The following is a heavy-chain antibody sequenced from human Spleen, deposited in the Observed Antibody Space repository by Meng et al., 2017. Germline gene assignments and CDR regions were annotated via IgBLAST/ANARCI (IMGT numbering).Heavy chain of an antibody. CDR3: AKVKAKLGPGAVFDY. D-gene: IGHD1-26*01. CDR2: INHSGST. CDR1: GGSFSDYY. V-gene: IGHV4-34*01. J-gene: IGHJ4*02. Sequence: LRQWGPVLLKPSETLSPTCVVSGGSFSDYYWSWIRQPPGKGLEWIGEINHSGSTNYNPSLESRATISVDTSKNQFSLKLSSVTAADTAVYYCAKVKAKLGPGAVFDYWGQGTLVTVSS.